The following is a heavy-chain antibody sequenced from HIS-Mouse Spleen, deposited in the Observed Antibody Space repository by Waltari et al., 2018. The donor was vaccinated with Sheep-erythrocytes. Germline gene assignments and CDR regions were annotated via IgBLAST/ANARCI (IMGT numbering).Heavy chain of an antibody. D-gene: IGHD6-13*01. Sequence: QITLKESGPTLVKPTQTLTLTCTFSGFSLSTSGVGVGWIRQPPGKALEWLARIYWNDDKRYSPSLKSRLTITKDTSKNQVVLTMTNMDPVDTATYYCAHSRSKSSPFVGLGAVDIWGQGTMVTVSS. CDR3: AHSRSKSSPFVGLGAVDI. V-gene: IGHV2-5*01. CDR1: GFSLSTSGVG. CDR2: IYWNDDK. J-gene: IGHJ3*02.